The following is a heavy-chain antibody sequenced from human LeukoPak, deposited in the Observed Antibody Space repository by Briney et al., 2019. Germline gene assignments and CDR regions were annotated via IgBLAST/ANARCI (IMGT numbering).Heavy chain of an antibody. D-gene: IGHD3-22*01. V-gene: IGHV1-69*13. CDR3: ARDPNYYDSSGYLPYYFDY. J-gene: IGHJ4*02. CDR1: GGTFSSYA. CDR2: IIPIFGTA. Sequence: SVKVSCKASGGTFSSYAISWVRQAPGQGLKWMGGIIPIFGTANYAQKFQGRVTITADESTSTAYMELSSLRSEDTAVYYCARDPNYYDSSGYLPYYFDYWGQGTLVTVSS.